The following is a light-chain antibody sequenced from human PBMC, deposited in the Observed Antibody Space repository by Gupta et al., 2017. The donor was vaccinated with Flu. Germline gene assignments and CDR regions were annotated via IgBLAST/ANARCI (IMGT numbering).Light chain of an antibody. V-gene: IGKV1-9*01. CDR2: GAS. CDR3: QQANSYLPWT. Sequence: SPSFLSASVGDRVTITCRASQGISSYLAWYQQKPGKAPKLLIYGASALQTGVPSRFSGSGSGTEFTLTISSLQPEDFATYYCQQANSYLPWTFGQGTKVEI. J-gene: IGKJ1*01. CDR1: QGISSY.